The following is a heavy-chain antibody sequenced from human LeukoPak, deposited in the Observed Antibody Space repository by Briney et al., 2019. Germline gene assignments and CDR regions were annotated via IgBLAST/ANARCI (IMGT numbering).Heavy chain of an antibody. V-gene: IGHV3-23*01. J-gene: IGHJ4*02. CDR2: ISDSGGST. CDR1: GFTFRSYA. D-gene: IGHD6-19*01. CDR3: ATLITGSGWYNY. Sequence: GGSLRLSCAASGFTFRSYAMSWVRLAPGKGLEWVSAISDSGGSTYYADSVKGRFTISRDNSKNTLYVQMNSLRAEDTAIYYCATLITGSGWYNYWGQGTLVTVSS.